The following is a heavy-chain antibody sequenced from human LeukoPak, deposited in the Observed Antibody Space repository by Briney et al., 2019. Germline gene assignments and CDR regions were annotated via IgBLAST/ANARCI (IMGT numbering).Heavy chain of an antibody. CDR3: ARDLGYSGYDLYDY. J-gene: IGHJ4*02. D-gene: IGHD5-12*01. CDR2: ISYDGSNK. V-gene: IGHV3-30-3*01. Sequence: PGRSLRLSCAASGFTFSSYAMHWVRQAPGKGLEWVAVISYDGSNKYYADSVKGRFTISRDNSKNTLYLQMNSLRAEDTAVYYCARDLGYSGYDLYDYWGQGTLVTVSS. CDR1: GFTFSSYA.